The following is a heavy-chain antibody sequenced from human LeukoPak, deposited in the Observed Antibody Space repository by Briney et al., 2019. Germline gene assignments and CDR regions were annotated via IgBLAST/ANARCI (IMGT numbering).Heavy chain of an antibody. V-gene: IGHV3-7*03. CDR1: GFTFISSW. D-gene: IGHD3-3*01. Sequence: GSLLLSCAPSGFTFISSWMSWVRQAPGKGLGWLANIKQDVSEQYYVDSVKGRSTISRDNAKNSLYLQKNSLRAEDTAVYYCARVPAGPNSYYDFWSGYFNLYYYYYGMDVWGQGTTVTVSS. J-gene: IGHJ6*02. CDR3: ARVPAGPNSYYDFWSGYFNLYYYYYGMDV. CDR2: IKQDVSEQ.